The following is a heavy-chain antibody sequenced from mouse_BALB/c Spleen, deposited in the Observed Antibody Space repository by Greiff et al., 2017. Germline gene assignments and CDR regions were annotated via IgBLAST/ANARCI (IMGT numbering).Heavy chain of an antibody. V-gene: IGHV3-2*02. D-gene: IGHD2-2*01. CDR1: GYSITSDYA. J-gene: IGHJ2*01. CDR3: ARWVGYYFDY. Sequence: EVQLQQSGPGLVKPSQSLSLTCTVTGYSITSDYAWNWIRQFPGNKLEWMGYISYSGSTSYNPSLKSRISITRDTSKNQFFLQLNSVTTEDTATYYCARWVGYYFDYWGQGTTLTVSS. CDR2: ISYSGST.